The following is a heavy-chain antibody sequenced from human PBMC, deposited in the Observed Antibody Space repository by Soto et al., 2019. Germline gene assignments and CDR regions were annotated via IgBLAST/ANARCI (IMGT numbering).Heavy chain of an antibody. V-gene: IGHV1-69*13. Sequence: ASVKVSCKASGGTFSSYAISWVRQAPGQGLEWMGGSIPIFGTANYAQKFQGRVTITADESTSTAYVELSSLRSEDTAVYYCARGREYYYDSSGYYYADYWGQGTLVTVSS. CDR3: ARGREYYYDSSGYYYADY. J-gene: IGHJ4*02. D-gene: IGHD3-22*01. CDR2: SIPIFGTA. CDR1: GGTFSSYA.